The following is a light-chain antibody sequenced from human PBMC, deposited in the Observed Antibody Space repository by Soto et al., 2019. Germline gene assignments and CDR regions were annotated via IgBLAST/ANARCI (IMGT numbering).Light chain of an antibody. CDR3: QQYASSPYT. V-gene: IGKV3-20*01. CDR1: QSISSSY. Sequence: EIVLTQSPGTLSLSHGERATLSCRASQSISSSYLAWYQQKPGQAPRLLIYGASRRATGIPDRFSGRESGTDFTLTITTLEPEDSAVYFCQQYASSPYTFGQGTKVDIK. J-gene: IGKJ2*01. CDR2: GAS.